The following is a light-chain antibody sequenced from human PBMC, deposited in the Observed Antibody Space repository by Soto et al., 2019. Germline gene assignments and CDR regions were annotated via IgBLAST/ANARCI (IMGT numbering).Light chain of an antibody. CDR3: QQYGSSPRT. CDR2: GAS. CDR1: QSVSSSY. Sequence: EIVLTQSPGTLSLSPGEIATLSCRASQSVSSSYLAWYQQKPGQAPRLLIYGASSRATGIPDRFSGRGSGTVFTLTISTLEPEHFAVYYCQQYGSSPRTFRQGTKLQIK. J-gene: IGKJ2*01. V-gene: IGKV3-20*01.